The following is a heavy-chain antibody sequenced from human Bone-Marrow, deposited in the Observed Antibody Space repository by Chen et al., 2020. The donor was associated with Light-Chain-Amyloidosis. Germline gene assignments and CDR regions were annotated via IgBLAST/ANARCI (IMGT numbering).Heavy chain of an antibody. CDR1: GFTFNHYS. CDR2: ISSRRIYI. CDR3: ARDEDCTVTGCPRGGDDGFDS. Sequence: EVQLVESGGGLVKPGGSLRLSCAASGFTFNHYSMNWVRQAPGGGLEWVASISSRRIYIFYADSVRGRSTISRDNDKNSLYLQLNSLRAEDTAVYYCARDEDCTVTGCPRGGDDGFDSWGQGTMVTVSS. V-gene: IGHV3-21*01. J-gene: IGHJ3*01. D-gene: IGHD2-8*02.